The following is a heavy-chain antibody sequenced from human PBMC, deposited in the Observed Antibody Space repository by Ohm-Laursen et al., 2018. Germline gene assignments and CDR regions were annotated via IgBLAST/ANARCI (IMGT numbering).Heavy chain of an antibody. D-gene: IGHD5-18*01. CDR3: ASMDTAMVNRY. Sequence: GSLRLSCTAFGFTFSSYSINWVRQAPGKGLEWVSSISSSSSYIYYADSVKGRFTISRDNAKNSLYLQMNSLRAEDTAVYYCASMDTAMVNRYWGQGTLVTVSS. CDR1: GFTFSSYS. J-gene: IGHJ4*02. V-gene: IGHV3-21*01. CDR2: ISSSSSYI.